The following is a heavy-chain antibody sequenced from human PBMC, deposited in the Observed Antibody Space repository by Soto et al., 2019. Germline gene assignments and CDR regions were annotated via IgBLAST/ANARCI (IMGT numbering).Heavy chain of an antibody. CDR2: INPSGGST. J-gene: IGHJ5*02. Sequence: ASVKVSCKVSGDTFTSSAISWVRQAPGQGPEWMGIINPSGGSTSYAQKFQGRVTMTRDTSTSTVYMELSSLRSEDTAVYYCAREGYGSGSYYKVRVVDPWGQGTLVTVSS. CDR3: AREGYGSGSYYKVRVVDP. CDR1: GDTFTSSA. V-gene: IGHV1-46*01. D-gene: IGHD3-10*01.